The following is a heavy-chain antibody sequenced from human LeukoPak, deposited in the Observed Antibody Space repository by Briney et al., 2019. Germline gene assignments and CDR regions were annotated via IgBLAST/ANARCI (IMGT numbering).Heavy chain of an antibody. J-gene: IGHJ6*03. V-gene: IGHV3-23*01. CDR1: GFTFSSYA. D-gene: IGHD2-2*01. Sequence: GGSLRLSCAASGFTFSSYAMSWVRQAPGTGLEWVSAVSGSGGTTYYTDSVKGRFTISRDNSKNTLYLQMNSLRAEDTAVYYCARVRCSTSCYYYYYMGVWGKGTTVTISS. CDR2: VSGSGGTT. CDR3: ARVRCSTSCYYYYYMGV.